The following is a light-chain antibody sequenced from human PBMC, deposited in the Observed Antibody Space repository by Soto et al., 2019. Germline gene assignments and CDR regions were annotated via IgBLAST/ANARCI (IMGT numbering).Light chain of an antibody. Sequence: QSVLTQPPSASGSPGQSVTISCTGTSSDVGAYNYVSWYQQHPGKAPKLMIYEVSKRPSGVPDRFSGSKSGNTASLTVSGLEAEDEADYYCSSHAGSRVFGGGTKVTVL. CDR3: SSHAGSRV. CDR1: SSDVGAYNY. V-gene: IGLV2-8*01. J-gene: IGLJ2*01. CDR2: EVS.